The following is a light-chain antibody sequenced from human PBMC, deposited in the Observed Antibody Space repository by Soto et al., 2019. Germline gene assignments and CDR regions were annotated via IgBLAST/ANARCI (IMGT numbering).Light chain of an antibody. J-gene: IGKJ1*01. CDR3: QQYNEWWT. Sequence: DIQLTQSPSFLSASVGDRDTITCRASQSISSWLAWYQQKPGKAPKLLIYKASSLESGVPSRFSGSGSGTEFTLTISSLQSEDFAVYYCQQYNEWWTFGQGTKVDIK. V-gene: IGKV1-5*03. CDR2: KAS. CDR1: QSISSW.